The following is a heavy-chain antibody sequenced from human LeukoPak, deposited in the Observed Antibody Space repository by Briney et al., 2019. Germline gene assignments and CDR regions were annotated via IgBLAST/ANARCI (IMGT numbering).Heavy chain of an antibody. V-gene: IGHV3-53*01. CDR2: IYSGGST. CDR1: GFTVSSNY. Sequence: GRSLRLSCAASGFTVSSNYMSWVRQAPGKGLEWVSVIYSGGSTYYADSVKGRFTISRDNSKNTLYLQMNSLRAEDTAVYYCARLHSTEAFDIWGQGTMVTVSS. CDR3: ARLHSTEAFDI. D-gene: IGHD4-17*01. J-gene: IGHJ3*02.